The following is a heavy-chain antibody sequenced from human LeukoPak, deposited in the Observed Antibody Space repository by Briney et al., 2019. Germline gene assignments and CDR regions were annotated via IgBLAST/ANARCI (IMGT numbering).Heavy chain of an antibody. CDR2: IYYSGST. D-gene: IGHD4-17*01. CDR3: ARRYGDYNLDY. J-gene: IGHJ4*02. Sequence: SETLSLTCTVSGGSISSSIYYWGWIRQPPGKGLEWIGSIYYSGSTYYNPSLKSRVTMSVDTSKNQFSLKLSSVTAADTAVYYCARRYGDYNLDYWGQGTLVTVSP. CDR1: GGSISSSIYY. V-gene: IGHV4-39*01.